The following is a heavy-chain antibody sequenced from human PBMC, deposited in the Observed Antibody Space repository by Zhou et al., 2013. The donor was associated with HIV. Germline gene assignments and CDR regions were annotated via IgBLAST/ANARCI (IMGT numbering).Heavy chain of an antibody. CDR2: INPSTSHT. Sequence: QVQLLQSGAEVKKPGSSVKVSCKASGYTLTTSDLHWVRQASGQGLEWMGWINPSTSHTTYAQNFQGRVTMTRNISINTAYMELNSLRSEDTAVYYCARRGTWGDRFNVIRGGLDVWGQGTTVTVSS. CDR1: GYTLTTSD. CDR3: ARRGTWGDRFNVIRGGLDV. J-gene: IGHJ6*02. V-gene: IGHV1-8*01. D-gene: IGHD1-1*01.